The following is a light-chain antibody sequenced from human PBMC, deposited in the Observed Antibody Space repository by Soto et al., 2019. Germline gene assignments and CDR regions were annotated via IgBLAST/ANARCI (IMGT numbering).Light chain of an antibody. Sequence: QSALTQPASVSGSPGQSITISCTGTSSDVGGYNHVSWYQQLPGKAPKLMIYEVSNRPSGVSNRFSGSKSGNTASLTISGLQADDEADYFCSSYTSSSTGVFGTGTKVTVL. V-gene: IGLV2-14*01. CDR2: EVS. J-gene: IGLJ1*01. CDR1: SSDVGGYNH. CDR3: SSYTSSSTGV.